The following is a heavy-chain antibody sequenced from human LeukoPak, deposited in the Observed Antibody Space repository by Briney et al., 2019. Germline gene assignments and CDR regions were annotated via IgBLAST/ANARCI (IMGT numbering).Heavy chain of an antibody. CDR2: RKQDGSQ. D-gene: IGHD4-17*01. CDR1: GFTFSRHW. V-gene: IGHV3-7*01. CDR3: ARGPDYGDRLDFFDY. Sequence: GGSLRLSCAASGFTFSRHWMGWVRQAPGKGPEWVASRKQDGSQYYVDSVKGRFIISRDNAKNSLYLKMNRLRAEDTAVYSCARGPDYGDRLDFFDYWAQGTLVTVSS. J-gene: IGHJ4*02.